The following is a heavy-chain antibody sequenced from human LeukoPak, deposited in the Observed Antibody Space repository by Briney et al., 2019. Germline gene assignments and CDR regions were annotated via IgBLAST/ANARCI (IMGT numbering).Heavy chain of an antibody. CDR1: GYAFSSYG. Sequence: ASVTVSCKASGYAFSSYGVSWVRQAPGQGLEWMGWISAYNGNTKYTQNLQGRVTMTTDISTTTAYMELRSLRFDDTAVYYCARDLEMARPGYFDYWGQGTLVTVSS. J-gene: IGHJ4*02. V-gene: IGHV1-18*01. D-gene: IGHD5-24*01. CDR3: ARDLEMARPGYFDY. CDR2: ISAYNGNT.